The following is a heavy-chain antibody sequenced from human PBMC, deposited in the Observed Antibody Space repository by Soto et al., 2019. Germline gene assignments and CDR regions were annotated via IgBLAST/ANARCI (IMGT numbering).Heavy chain of an antibody. CDR2: ISYDGSNK. CDR1: GFTFSSYA. V-gene: IGHV3-30-3*01. D-gene: IGHD3-10*01. CDR3: ARDFRIGQYYYYGMDV. J-gene: IGHJ6*02. Sequence: QVQLVDSGGGVVQPGMSLRLSCAASGFTFSSYAIHWVLQAPGKGLECVAVISYDGSNKYYADSVKGRFTISRDNSKNTLYLQMNSLRAEDTAVYYCARDFRIGQYYYYGMDVWGQGPTVTVSS.